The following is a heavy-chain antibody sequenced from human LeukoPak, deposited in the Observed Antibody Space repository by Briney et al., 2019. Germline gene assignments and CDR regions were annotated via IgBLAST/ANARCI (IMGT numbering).Heavy chain of an antibody. Sequence: GVSLRLSCAPSGFTFSKYWMSWGPQAPGKEGEGGANIDPDGSETTYVGSVQGRFTTSRVNAKNSLYLQLNSLRAEDTAIYYCARIWYFGDNNWRYFDYWGQGTLVTVSS. CDR2: IDPDGSET. CDR1: GFTFSKYW. J-gene: IGHJ4*02. CDR3: ARIWYFGDNNWRYFDY. D-gene: IGHD1-20*01. V-gene: IGHV3-7*01.